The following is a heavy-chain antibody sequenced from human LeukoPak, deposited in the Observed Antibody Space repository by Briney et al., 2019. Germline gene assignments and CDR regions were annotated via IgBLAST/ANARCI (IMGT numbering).Heavy chain of an antibody. J-gene: IGHJ4*02. D-gene: IGHD2-15*01. CDR3: ARVTHCSGGSCYDN. Sequence: GCSVKDSCKATGGTFISYAISWVRQPRGQGLEWVGWIIPIFGKAKYAQKFQGRVTITTDESTSTAYKELSSLKSEDTAVYYCARVTHCSGGSCYDNWGQGTLVTVSS. V-gene: IGHV1-69*05. CDR2: IIPIFGKA. CDR1: GGTFISYA.